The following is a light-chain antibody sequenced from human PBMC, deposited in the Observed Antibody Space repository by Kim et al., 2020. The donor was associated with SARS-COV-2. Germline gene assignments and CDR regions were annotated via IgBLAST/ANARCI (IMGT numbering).Light chain of an antibody. CDR3: QVWDSSTGV. Sequence: VALRQMTRMTCGGNSSESKNVNWYQQKPGQAPVLVIYRDSNRPTGIPERFSSSNSGNTATLTISRAQAGDEADYYCQVWDSSTGVLGTGTKVTVL. CDR2: RDS. V-gene: IGLV3-9*01. J-gene: IGLJ1*01. CDR1: SSESKN.